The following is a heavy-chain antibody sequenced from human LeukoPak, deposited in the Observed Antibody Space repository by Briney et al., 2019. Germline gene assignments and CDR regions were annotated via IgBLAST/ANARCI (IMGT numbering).Heavy chain of an antibody. J-gene: IGHJ4*02. CDR1: GFTFSTYA. D-gene: IGHD2-15*01. CDR3: AGSYYLLRFDY. Sequence: GGSLRLSCAASGFTFSTYAMSWVRQAPGKGLEWVSAIRGSGGSTYYAGSVKGRFTISRDNSKNTLYLQMNSLRAEDTAVYYCAGSYYLLRFDYWGQGTLVTVSS. CDR2: IRGSGGST. V-gene: IGHV3-23*01.